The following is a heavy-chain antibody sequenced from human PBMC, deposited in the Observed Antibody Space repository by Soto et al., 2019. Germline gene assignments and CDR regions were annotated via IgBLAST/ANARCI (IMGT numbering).Heavy chain of an antibody. CDR1: AFTFNNYA. CDR3: AKSRYSDSSGDFYDY. CDR2: IGGSGRTT. J-gene: IGHJ4*02. D-gene: IGHD3-22*01. V-gene: IGHV3-23*01. Sequence: EVQLLESGGGLVQPGGSLSLSCAASAFTFNNYAMSWVRQAPGKGLEWVSGIGGSGRTTYYTDSVKGRFTISRDNSNNTLFLQMNSLRAEDTAVYYCAKSRYSDSSGDFYDYWGQGTLVTVSS.